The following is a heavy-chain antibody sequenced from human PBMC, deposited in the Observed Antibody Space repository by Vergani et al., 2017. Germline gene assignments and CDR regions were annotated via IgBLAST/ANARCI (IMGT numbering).Heavy chain of an antibody. Sequence: QVQLVESGGGLVKPGGSLRLSCAASGFTFSDYYMSWIRQAPGKGLKWVSYISSSSSYTNYADSVKGRFTISRDNAKNSLYLQMNSLRAEDTAVYYCAGGAWLGDAFDIWGQGTMVTVSS. V-gene: IGHV3-11*05. CDR1: GFTFSDYY. CDR3: AGGAWLGDAFDI. CDR2: ISSSSSYT. J-gene: IGHJ3*02. D-gene: IGHD5-18*01.